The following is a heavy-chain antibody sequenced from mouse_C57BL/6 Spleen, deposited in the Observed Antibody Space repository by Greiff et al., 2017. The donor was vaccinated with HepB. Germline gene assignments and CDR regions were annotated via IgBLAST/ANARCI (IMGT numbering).Heavy chain of an antibody. CDR3: ARERPCRAWFAY. D-gene: IGHD3-3*01. V-gene: IGHV1-53*01. J-gene: IGHJ3*01. CDR1: GYTFTSYW. CDR2: INPSNGGT. Sequence: VQLQQSGTELVKPGASVKLSCKASGYTFTSYWMHWVKQRPGQGLEWIGNINPSNGGTNYNEKFKSKATLTVDKSSSTAYMQLSSLTSEDSAVYYCARERPCRAWFAYWGQGTLVTVSA.